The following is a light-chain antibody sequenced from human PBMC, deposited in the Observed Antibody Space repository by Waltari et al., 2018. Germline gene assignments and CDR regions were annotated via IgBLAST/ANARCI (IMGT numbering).Light chain of an antibody. Sequence: EILLTPSLGTLSLSRGDRDTLSCRASQSISKYLAWYQQKPGQAPRLLIYDASIRATGIPDRFSGSGYGTDFSLTISRLEPEDYAVYYCQKYGSLPATFGRGTKVEIK. CDR1: QSISKY. V-gene: IGKV3-20*01. CDR3: QKYGSLPAT. J-gene: IGKJ1*01. CDR2: DAS.